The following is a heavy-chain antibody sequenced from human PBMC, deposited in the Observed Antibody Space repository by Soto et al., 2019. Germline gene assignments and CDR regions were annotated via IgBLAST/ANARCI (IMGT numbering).Heavy chain of an antibody. V-gene: IGHV3-33*06. J-gene: IGHJ4*02. CDR1: GFTFSNYG. D-gene: IGHD3-10*01. Sequence: QVQVVESGGGVVQPGRSLRLSCVVTGFTFSNYGMHWVRQAPGKGLEWVAVIWNDGSNQYYADSVKGRFTISRDNSKNTVYLQMNNLRVEDTAVYYCAKVDYSGSGFRSLDYWGQGTLVTVSS. CDR2: IWNDGSNQ. CDR3: AKVDYSGSGFRSLDY.